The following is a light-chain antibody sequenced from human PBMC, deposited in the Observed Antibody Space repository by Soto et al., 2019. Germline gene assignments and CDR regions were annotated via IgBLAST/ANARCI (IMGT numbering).Light chain of an antibody. CDR2: GIS. Sequence: IGLTQSPATLSLSPGERATLSCRASQSVDRRSLAWYQQKPGQAPRLLISGISNRATGIPDRFSGSGSGADFTLTISRLEPEDFAVYYCQQYHNPRTFGQGTKVDIK. V-gene: IGKV3-20*01. J-gene: IGKJ1*01. CDR1: QSVDRRS. CDR3: QQYHNPRT.